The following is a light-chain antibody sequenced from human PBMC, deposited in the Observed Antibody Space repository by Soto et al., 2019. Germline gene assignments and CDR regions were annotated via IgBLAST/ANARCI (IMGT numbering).Light chain of an antibody. V-gene: IGKV3-15*01. CDR3: QQYGSSGT. CDR2: GAS. Sequence: EIVITQSPATPSVSPGERTTLSCRASQSVSSNLAWYQQKPGQAPRFLIYGASTRATGIPARFSGSASGTEFTLTISRLEPEEFAVYHCQQYGSSGTFGQGTKVDIK. CDR1: QSVSSN. J-gene: IGKJ1*01.